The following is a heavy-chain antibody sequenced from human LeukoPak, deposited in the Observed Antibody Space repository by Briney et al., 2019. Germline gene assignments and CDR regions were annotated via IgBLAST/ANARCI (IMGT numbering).Heavy chain of an antibody. V-gene: IGHV4-61*02. CDR3: AREGGPFDY. Sequence: SETLSLTCTVSGGSFSSGSYYWSWFRQPAGTGLEWIGRIYTSGSTNYNPSLKSRVTISVDTSKNQFSLKLSSVTAADTAVYYCAREGGPFDYWGQGTLVTVSS. J-gene: IGHJ4*02. CDR1: GGSFSSGSYY. D-gene: IGHD2-15*01. CDR2: IYTSGST.